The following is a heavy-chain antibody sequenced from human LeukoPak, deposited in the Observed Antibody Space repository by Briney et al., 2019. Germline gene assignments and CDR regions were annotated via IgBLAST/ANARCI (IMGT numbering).Heavy chain of an antibody. V-gene: IGHV3-30*02. CDR2: IRYDGSNK. D-gene: IGHD3-9*01. CDR3: ARGGGYFDWHDAFDT. Sequence: AGGSLRLSCAASGFTFSSYGMHWVRQAPGKGLEWVAFIRYDGSNKYYADSVKGRFTISRDNSKNTLYLQMNSLRAEDTAVYYCARGGGYFDWHDAFDTWGQGTMVTVSS. J-gene: IGHJ3*02. CDR1: GFTFSSYG.